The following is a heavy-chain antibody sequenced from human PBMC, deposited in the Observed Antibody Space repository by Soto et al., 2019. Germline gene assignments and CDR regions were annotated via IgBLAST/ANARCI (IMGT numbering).Heavy chain of an antibody. D-gene: IGHD3-22*01. CDR3: ARASYYYESSGYYPDY. CDR2: INAGNGNA. Sequence: ASVKVSCKASGYTFTSYAIHWVRQAPGQRLEWVGWINAGNGNAKYSQKFQGRVTITRDTSASTAYVELSSLSSDDTAVYYCARASYYYESSGYYPDYWGQGTLVTVSS. CDR1: GYTFTSYA. V-gene: IGHV1-3*01. J-gene: IGHJ4*02.